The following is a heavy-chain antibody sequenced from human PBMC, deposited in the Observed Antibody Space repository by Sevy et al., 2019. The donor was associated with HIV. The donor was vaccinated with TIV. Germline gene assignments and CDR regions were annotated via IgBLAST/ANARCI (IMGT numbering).Heavy chain of an antibody. V-gene: IGHV3-23*01. CDR2: ISGSGGTT. CDR1: GFTFGSYV. J-gene: IGHJ4*02. CDR3: EGIATAGMDY. D-gene: IGHD6-13*01. Sequence: GGSMSLSCAAYGFTFGSYVMTWVRQAPGKGLEWDATISGSGGTTYYADSVKGTFTISRNNSKNTLDLQINSLSAEDTAVYYCEGIATAGMDYWGQGTLVTVSS.